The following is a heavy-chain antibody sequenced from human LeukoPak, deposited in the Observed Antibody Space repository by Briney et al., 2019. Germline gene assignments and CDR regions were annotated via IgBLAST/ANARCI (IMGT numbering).Heavy chain of an antibody. J-gene: IGHJ3*02. CDR2: ISSNGGST. CDR3: ARTTVVTLDAFDI. D-gene: IGHD4-23*01. CDR1: GFTFSSYA. V-gene: IGHV3-64*01. Sequence: GSLRLSCAASGFTFSSYAVHWVRQAPGKGLEYVSAISSNGGSTYYANSVKGRFTISRDNSKNTLYLQMGSLRAEDMAVYYCARTTVVTLDAFDIWGQGTMVTVSS.